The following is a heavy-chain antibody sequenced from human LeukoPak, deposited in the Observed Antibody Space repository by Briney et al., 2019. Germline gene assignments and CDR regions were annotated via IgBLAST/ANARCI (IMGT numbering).Heavy chain of an antibody. D-gene: IGHD3-3*01. Sequence: GGSLRLSCAASGFTFSSSAMSWVRQAPGKGLEWVSGITGSGRTTYYADSVKGRFTISRDNSKNSLYLQINSLRAEDTAVYYCAKGLLITIIGSLDYWGQGTLVTVSS. J-gene: IGHJ4*02. V-gene: IGHV3-23*01. CDR3: AKGLLITIIGSLDY. CDR2: ITGSGRTT. CDR1: GFTFSSSA.